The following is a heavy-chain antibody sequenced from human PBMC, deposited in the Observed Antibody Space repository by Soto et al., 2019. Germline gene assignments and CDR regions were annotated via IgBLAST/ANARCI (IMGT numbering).Heavy chain of an antibody. Sequence: QVHLQQWGAGLLKPSETLSLTCAAYSGYIRGYYWSWICQAPGKGLEWIGEINHSGTTVYNPSLESRVTISVDTSKNQFSLKLSSVTAADTAVYYCVRGVGGWPDYWGQGTLVTVSS. J-gene: IGHJ4*02. CDR2: INHSGTT. CDR1: SGYIRGYY. V-gene: IGHV4-34*01. CDR3: VRGVGGWPDY. D-gene: IGHD6-19*01.